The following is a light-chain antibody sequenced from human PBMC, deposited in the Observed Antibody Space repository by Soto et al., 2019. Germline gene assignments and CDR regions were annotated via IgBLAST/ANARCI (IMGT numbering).Light chain of an antibody. CDR1: SXDVGRYNY. Sequence: ALTQPASVSGSPGQSNTISCTGTSXDVGRYNYVSWYQQYPGRAPKLIIYEVTNRPSGVSDRFSGSKSGNVASLTISGLQAADEADYYCGSYTSTYVRIFGTGTKATVL. V-gene: IGLV2-14*01. J-gene: IGLJ1*01. CDR2: EVT. CDR3: GSYTSTYVRI.